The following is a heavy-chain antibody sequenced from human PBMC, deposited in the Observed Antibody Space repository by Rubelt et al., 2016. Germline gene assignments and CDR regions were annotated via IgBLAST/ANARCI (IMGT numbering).Heavy chain of an antibody. J-gene: IGHJ5*02. D-gene: IGHD7-27*01. CDR2: IWYDGSNK. V-gene: IGHV3-33*01. CDR3: VRDRNWGWFDP. Sequence: GGGVVQPGRSLRLSCAASGFTFSSCGMHWVRQAPGKGLEGVAVIWYDGSNKYYADSVKGRFTISRDNSTNTLYLKMNRLRAEDTAVYYCVRDRNWGWFDPWGQGTLVTVSS. CDR1: GFTFSSCG.